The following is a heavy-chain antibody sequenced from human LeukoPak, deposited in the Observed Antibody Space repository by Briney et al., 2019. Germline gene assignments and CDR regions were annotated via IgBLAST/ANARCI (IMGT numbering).Heavy chain of an antibody. CDR2: INHSGST. D-gene: IGHD2-21*02. V-gene: IGHV4-34*01. CDR1: GGSFSGYY. Sequence: AETLSLTCAVYGGSFSGYYWSWIRQPPGKGLEWIGEINHSGSTNYNPSLKSRVTISVDTSKNQSSLKLSSVNAADTAVYYWARVVTASLSGWFDPWGQGTLVTVSS. CDR3: ARVVTASLSGWFDP. J-gene: IGHJ5*02.